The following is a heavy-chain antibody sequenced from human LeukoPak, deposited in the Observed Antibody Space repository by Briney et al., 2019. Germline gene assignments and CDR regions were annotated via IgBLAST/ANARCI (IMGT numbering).Heavy chain of an antibody. V-gene: IGHV4-38-2*02. CDR3: ATVTNPIDY. J-gene: IGHJ4*02. CDR2: IYHSGST. D-gene: IGHD4-17*01. Sequence: PSETLSLTCTVSGYSISSGYYWGWIRQPPGKGLEWIGSIYHSGSTYYNSSLKSRVTISVDTSKNQFSLKLSSVTAADTAVYYCATVTNPIDYWGQGTLVTVSS. CDR1: GYSISSGYY.